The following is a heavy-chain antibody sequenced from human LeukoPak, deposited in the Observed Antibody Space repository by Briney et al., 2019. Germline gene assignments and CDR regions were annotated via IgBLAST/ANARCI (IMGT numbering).Heavy chain of an antibody. Sequence: PGGSLRLSCAASGFTFDDYAMHWVRQAPGKGLEWVSGISWNSGSIGYADSVKGRFTISRDNAKNSLYLQMNSLRAEDTALYYCAKEVGATTNYYYGMDVWGQGTTVTVSS. D-gene: IGHD1-26*01. CDR1: GFTFDDYA. J-gene: IGHJ6*02. V-gene: IGHV3-9*01. CDR2: ISWNSGSI. CDR3: AKEVGATTNYYYGMDV.